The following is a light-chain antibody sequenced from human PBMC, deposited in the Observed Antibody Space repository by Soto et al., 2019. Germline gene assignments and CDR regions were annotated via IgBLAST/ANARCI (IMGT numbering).Light chain of an antibody. CDR3: PQYGSSPHP. CDR2: GAF. CDR1: QSVSSN. J-gene: IGKJ1*01. Sequence: EIVMTQSPATLSVAPGERATLSCRASQSVSSNLAWYQQKPGQAPRLLIYGAFSSATGIPDRLSGSGSGTSFTLTITTLEPEDFAVYYCPQYGSSPHPFGQGTKVDIK. V-gene: IGKV3-20*01.